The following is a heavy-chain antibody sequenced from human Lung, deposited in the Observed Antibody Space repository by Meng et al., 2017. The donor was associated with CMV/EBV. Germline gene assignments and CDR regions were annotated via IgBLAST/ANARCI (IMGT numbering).Heavy chain of an antibody. CDR1: GSISSSYE. CDR2: ISSSGSTI. D-gene: IGHD3-10*01. Sequence: GSISSSYEMNWVRQAPGKGLEWVSYISSSGSTIYYADSVKGRFTISRDNAKNSLYLQMNSLRAEDTAVYYCARVPRSRYYYYGMDVWGQGTTVTVSS. J-gene: IGHJ6*02. CDR3: ARVPRSRYYYYGMDV. V-gene: IGHV3-48*03.